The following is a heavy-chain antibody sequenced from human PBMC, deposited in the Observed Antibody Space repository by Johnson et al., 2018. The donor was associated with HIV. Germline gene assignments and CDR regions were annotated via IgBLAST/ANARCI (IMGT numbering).Heavy chain of an antibody. V-gene: IGHV3-30-3*01. D-gene: IGHD2-15*01. CDR1: GFTFSYYS. CDR2: ISHDGSNK. CDR3: ARVGLGGYSADGAFDI. Sequence: QVQLVESGGGVVQPGRSLRLSCAASGFTFSYYSMHWVRQAPGKGLEWVAVISHDGSNKYYADSVRGRFPISRDKSRNTLYLQLNSLRAEDTAVHYCARVGLGGYSADGAFDIWGQGTMVTVSS. J-gene: IGHJ3*02.